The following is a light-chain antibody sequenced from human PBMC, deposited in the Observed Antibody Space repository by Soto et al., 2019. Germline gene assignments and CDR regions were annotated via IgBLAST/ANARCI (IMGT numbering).Light chain of an antibody. CDR1: QSVSSN. Sequence: EIVMTQSPATLSVSPGERATLSCRASQSVSSNLAWYQQKPGQAPRLLIYGASTRATSIPARFSGSGSGTEFTLIISSLQSEDFAVYYCQQYNNWPLYTFGQGTKLEIK. CDR2: GAS. CDR3: QQYNNWPLYT. J-gene: IGKJ2*01. V-gene: IGKV3-15*01.